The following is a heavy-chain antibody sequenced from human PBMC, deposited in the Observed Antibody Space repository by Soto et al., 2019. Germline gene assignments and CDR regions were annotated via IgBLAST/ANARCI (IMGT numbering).Heavy chain of an antibody. CDR1: GGSISSYY. D-gene: IGHD2-2*02. J-gene: IGHJ6*02. CDR2: IYYSGST. CDR3: ARTPPRMGEDCSSTSCYTRTPHYYYYGMDV. V-gene: IGHV4-59*01. Sequence: SETLSLTCTVSGGSISSYYWSWIRQPPGKGLEWIGYIYYSGSTNYNPSLKSRVTISVDTSKNQFSLKLSSVTAADTAVYYCARTPPRMGEDCSSTSCYTRTPHYYYYGMDVWGQGTTVTVSS.